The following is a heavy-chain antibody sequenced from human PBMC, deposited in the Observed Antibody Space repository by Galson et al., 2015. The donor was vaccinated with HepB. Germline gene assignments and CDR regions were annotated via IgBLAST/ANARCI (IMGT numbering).Heavy chain of an antibody. CDR3: AADRSGGRVFDI. Sequence: SVKVSCKASRFTFSSSAVQWVRQARGQRLEWIGWIVVGSGNTNYAQKFQERVTFTRDMSTTTAFMELSSLRSEDTAVYYCAADRSGGRVFDIRGQGTMVIVSS. V-gene: IGHV1-58*01. D-gene: IGHD3-3*01. CDR2: IVVGSGNT. J-gene: IGHJ3*02. CDR1: RFTFSSSA.